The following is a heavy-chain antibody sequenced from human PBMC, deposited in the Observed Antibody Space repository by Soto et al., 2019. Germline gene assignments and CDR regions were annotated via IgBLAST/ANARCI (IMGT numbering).Heavy chain of an antibody. Sequence: SETLSLTCAVYGGSFSGYYWSWIRQPPGKGLEWIGEINHSGSTNYNPSLKSRVTISVDTSKNQFSLKLSSVTAADTAVYYCARGYISSSSVGWFDPWGQGTLVTVSS. CDR1: GGSFSGYY. J-gene: IGHJ5*02. V-gene: IGHV4-34*01. CDR3: ARGYISSSSVGWFDP. CDR2: INHSGST. D-gene: IGHD6-6*01.